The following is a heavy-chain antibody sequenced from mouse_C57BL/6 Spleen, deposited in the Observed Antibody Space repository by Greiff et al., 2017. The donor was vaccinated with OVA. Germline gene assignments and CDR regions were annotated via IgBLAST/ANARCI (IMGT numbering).Heavy chain of an antibody. Sequence: QVQLKQSGAELVRPGTSVKVSCKASGYAFTNYLIEWVQQRPGQGLEWIGVINPGSGGTNYNEKFKGKATLTADKSSSTAYMQLSSLTSEDSAVNFCARTYGSSGGDYWGQGTTLTVSS. CDR2: INPGSGGT. D-gene: IGHD1-1*01. CDR1: GYAFTNYL. J-gene: IGHJ2*01. CDR3: ARTYGSSGGDY. V-gene: IGHV1-54*01.